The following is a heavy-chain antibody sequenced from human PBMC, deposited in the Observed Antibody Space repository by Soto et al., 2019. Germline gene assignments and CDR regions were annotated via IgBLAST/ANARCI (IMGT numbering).Heavy chain of an antibody. CDR2: IWYDGSNK. CDR3: ARGALSSGSYYLLDY. D-gene: IGHD3-10*01. CDR1: GFTFSSYG. J-gene: IGHJ4*02. Sequence: ESGGGVVQPGRSLRLSCAASGFTFSSYGMHWVRQAPGKGLEWVAVIWYDGSNKYYADSVKGRFTISRDNSKNTLYLQMNSLRAEDTAVYYCARGALSSGSYYLLDYWGQGTLVTVSS. V-gene: IGHV3-33*01.